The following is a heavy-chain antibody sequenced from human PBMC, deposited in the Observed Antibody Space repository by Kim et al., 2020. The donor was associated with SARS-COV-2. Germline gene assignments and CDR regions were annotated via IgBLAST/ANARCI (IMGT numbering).Heavy chain of an antibody. J-gene: IGHJ3*02. D-gene: IGHD2-2*01. V-gene: IGHV4-31*03. Sequence: SETLSLTCTVSGGSISSGGYYWSWIRQHPGKGLEWIGYIYYSGSTYYNPSLKSRVTISVDTSKNQFSLKLSSVTAADTAVYYCARDSGVGCSSTSCYGPRDAFDIWGQGTMVTVSS. CDR3: ARDSGVGCSSTSCYGPRDAFDI. CDR1: GGSISSGGYY. CDR2: IYYSGST.